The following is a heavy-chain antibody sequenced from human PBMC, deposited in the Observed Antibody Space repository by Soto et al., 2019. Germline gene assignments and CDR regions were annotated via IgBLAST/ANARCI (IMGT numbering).Heavy chain of an antibody. CDR3: ARGNLDV. J-gene: IGHJ6*02. CDR2: TSNDGSHT. Sequence: QVQVVESGGGVVQPGKSLRLSCAASAFTLSKFVMHWVRQAPGRGLEWVAVTSNDGSHTFYADSVKARFTISRDNSKNTVYLQMNSLRTEDTAVYFCARGNLDVWGQGTTVTVSS. D-gene: IGHD1-7*01. V-gene: IGHV3-30-3*01. CDR1: AFTLSKFV.